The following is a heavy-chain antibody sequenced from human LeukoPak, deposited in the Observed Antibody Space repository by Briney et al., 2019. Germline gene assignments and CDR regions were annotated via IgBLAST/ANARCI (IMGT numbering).Heavy chain of an antibody. V-gene: IGHV3-11*04. CDR1: GFTFSDYY. J-gene: IGHJ5*02. CDR2: ISSSDNTI. CDR3: ARGFYTYDQ. Sequence: PGGSLRLSCAASGFTFSDYYMSWIRQAPGKELEWVSSISSSDNTIYYTDSVKGRFAISRDNAKNSLYLQMKSLRAEDTAVYYCARGFYTYDQWGQGTLVTVSS. D-gene: IGHD5-24*01.